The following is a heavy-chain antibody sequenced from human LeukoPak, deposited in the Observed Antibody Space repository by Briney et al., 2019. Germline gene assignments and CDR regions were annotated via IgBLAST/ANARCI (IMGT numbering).Heavy chain of an antibody. V-gene: IGHV1-2*02. D-gene: IGHD3-16*02. CDR3: ARGRVGSYHTENCFDP. CDR1: GYTFTDYY. CDR2: INPNSGGT. J-gene: IGHJ5*02. Sequence: ASVKVSCKASGYTFTDYYIHWVRQAPGQGLEWMGWINPNSGGTNYPQKFQGRVTMTRDTSISAAYMELSRLRSDDAAVYYCARGRVGSYHTENCFDPWGQGTLVTVSS.